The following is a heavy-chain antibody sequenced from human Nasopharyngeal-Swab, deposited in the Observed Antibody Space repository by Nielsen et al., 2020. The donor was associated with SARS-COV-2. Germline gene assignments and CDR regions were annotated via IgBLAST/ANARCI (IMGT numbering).Heavy chain of an antibody. Sequence: SETLSLTCTVSGGSISSGGYYWSWIRQHPGKGLEWIGYIYYSGSTYYNPSLKSRVTISVDKSKNQFSLNLSSVTAADTAVYYCARGGNWRFDYWGQGTLVTVSS. D-gene: IGHD1-1*01. CDR2: IYYSGST. J-gene: IGHJ4*02. CDR1: GGSISSGGYY. CDR3: ARGGNWRFDY. V-gene: IGHV4-31*03.